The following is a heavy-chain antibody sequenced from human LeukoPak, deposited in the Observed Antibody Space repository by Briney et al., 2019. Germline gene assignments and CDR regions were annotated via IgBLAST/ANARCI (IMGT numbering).Heavy chain of an antibody. V-gene: IGHV3-21*05. CDR1: GFTFSSYA. D-gene: IGHD6-19*01. Sequence: GGSLRLSCAASGFTFSSYAMNWVRQAPGKGLEWVSYISNSGSYTNYADSVKGRFTISRDNTKNSLYLQMNSLRAEDTAVYYCARSRGAGPGAYFDYWGQGTLFTVSS. CDR3: ARSRGAGPGAYFDY. CDR2: ISNSGSYT. J-gene: IGHJ4*02.